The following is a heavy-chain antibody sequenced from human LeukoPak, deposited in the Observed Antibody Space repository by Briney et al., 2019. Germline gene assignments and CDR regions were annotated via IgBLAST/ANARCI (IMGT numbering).Heavy chain of an antibody. J-gene: IGHJ4*02. CDR2: ISYDGSNK. Sequence: PGRSLRLSCVVSGFTFSSYGMHWVRQAPGKGLEWAAVISYDGSNKYYADSVKGRFTISRDNSKNTLCLQMNSLRAEDTAVYYCAKRGYYYDSSGYYSRTYFDYWGQGTLVIVSS. V-gene: IGHV3-30*18. CDR3: AKRGYYYDSSGYYSRTYFDY. CDR1: GFTFSSYG. D-gene: IGHD3-22*01.